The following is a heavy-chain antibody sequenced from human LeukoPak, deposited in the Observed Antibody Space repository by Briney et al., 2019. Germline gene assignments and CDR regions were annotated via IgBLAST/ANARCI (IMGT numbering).Heavy chain of an antibody. CDR1: GFTFSSYA. CDR2: ISYDGSNK. Sequence: PGRSLRLSCAASGFTFSSYAMHWVRQAPGKGLEWVAVISYDGSNKYYADSVKGRFTISRDNSKNTLYLQMNSLRAEDTAVYYCARDPLEDIVVVPAANFDYWGPGTLVTASS. J-gene: IGHJ4*02. CDR3: ARDPLEDIVVVPAANFDY. V-gene: IGHV3-30-3*01. D-gene: IGHD2-2*01.